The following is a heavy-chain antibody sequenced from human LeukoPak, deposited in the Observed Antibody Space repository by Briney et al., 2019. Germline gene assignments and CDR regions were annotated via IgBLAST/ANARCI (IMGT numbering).Heavy chain of an antibody. V-gene: IGHV3-23*01. CDR3: AKVRDYVWGSYRYTPLDY. CDR2: ISGSGGST. CDR1: GFTFSSYA. Sequence: GGSLRLSCAASGFTFSSYAMSWFRQAPGKGLEWDSAISGSGGSTYYADSVKGRFTISRDNSKNTLYLQMNSLRAEDTAVYYCAKVRDYVWGSYRYTPLDYWGQGTLVTVSS. D-gene: IGHD3-16*02. J-gene: IGHJ4*02.